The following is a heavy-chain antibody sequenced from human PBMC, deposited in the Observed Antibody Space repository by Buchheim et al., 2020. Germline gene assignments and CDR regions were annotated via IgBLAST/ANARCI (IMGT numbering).Heavy chain of an antibody. CDR2: ISGSGGST. Sequence: EVQLLESGGGLVQPGGSLRLSCAASGFTFSSYAMNWVRQAPGKGLEWVSAISGSGGSTYYADSVKGRFTISRDNSKNTLSLQMNSLRAEDTAVYYCAKDWAVPAAIDYYYYYMDVWGKGTT. CDR3: AKDWAVPAAIDYYYYYMDV. D-gene: IGHD2-2*01. V-gene: IGHV3-23*01. J-gene: IGHJ6*03. CDR1: GFTFSSYA.